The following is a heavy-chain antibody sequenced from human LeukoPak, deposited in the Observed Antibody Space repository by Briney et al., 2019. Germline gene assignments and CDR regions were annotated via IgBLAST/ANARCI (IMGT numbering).Heavy chain of an antibody. D-gene: IGHD3-22*01. J-gene: IGHJ3*02. Sequence: GGSLRLSCAASGFTFSSYAMHWVRQAPGKGLEWVAVISYDGSNKYYADSMKGRFTISRDNSKNTLYLQMNSLRAEDTAIYYCTKDMISGNGEYDAFDIWGQGTIVTVSS. V-gene: IGHV3-30-3*01. CDR3: TKDMISGNGEYDAFDI. CDR1: GFTFSSYA. CDR2: ISYDGSNK.